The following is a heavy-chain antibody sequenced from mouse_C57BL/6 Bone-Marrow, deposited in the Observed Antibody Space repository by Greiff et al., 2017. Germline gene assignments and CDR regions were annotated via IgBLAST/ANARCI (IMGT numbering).Heavy chain of an antibody. D-gene: IGHD3-3*01. Sequence: QMQLKQSGPELVKPGASVKISCKASGYAFSSSWMNWVKQRPGKGLEWIGRIYPGDGDTNYNGKFKGKATLTADKSSSTAYMQLSSLTSEDSAVYFCAREGLDYWGQGTTLTVSS. J-gene: IGHJ2*01. CDR2: IYPGDGDT. CDR3: AREGLDY. CDR1: GYAFSSSW. V-gene: IGHV1-82*01.